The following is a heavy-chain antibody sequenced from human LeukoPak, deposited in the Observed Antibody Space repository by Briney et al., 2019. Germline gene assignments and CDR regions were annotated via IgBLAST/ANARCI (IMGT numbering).Heavy chain of an antibody. D-gene: IGHD3-22*01. Sequence: GWMTPNSGNTGYAQKFQGRVTMTRNTSISTAYMELSSLRSEDTAVYYCAVFDSSGYYWADYWGQGTLVTVSS. CDR3: AVFDSSGYYWADY. J-gene: IGHJ4*02. CDR2: MTPNSGNT. V-gene: IGHV1-8*01.